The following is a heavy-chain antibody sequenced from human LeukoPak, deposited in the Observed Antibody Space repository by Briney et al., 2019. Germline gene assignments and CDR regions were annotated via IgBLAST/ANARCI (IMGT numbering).Heavy chain of an antibody. CDR1: GFIFSIYG. V-gene: IGHV3-33*01. D-gene: IGHD4-17*01. CDR2: IWYDGSDK. J-gene: IGHJ4*02. Sequence: GGSLRLSCAASGFIFSIYGMHWVRQAPGKGLEWVAVIWYDGSDKYYAESVKGRFTISRDNSNNMLYLQMTSLRAEDTAVYYCARDGGTVNFDYWGQGTLVTVPS. CDR3: ARDGGTVNFDY.